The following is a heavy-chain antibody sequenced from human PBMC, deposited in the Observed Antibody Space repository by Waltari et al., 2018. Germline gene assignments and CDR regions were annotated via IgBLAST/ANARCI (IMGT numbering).Heavy chain of an antibody. J-gene: IGHJ4*02. Sequence: DVQLVESGGGIGQPGGSLRLSCVAAGFSFRDEWMHWVRQDPEKGLVWVAHVNHDGTHTTYADSVKGRFTVSRDNAKNTVYLQMNSLRADDTAVYFCARDTPGDGIDYWGQGTLVTVSS. D-gene: IGHD7-27*01. CDR1: GFSFRDEW. CDR2: VNHDGTHT. CDR3: ARDTPGDGIDY. V-gene: IGHV3-74*01.